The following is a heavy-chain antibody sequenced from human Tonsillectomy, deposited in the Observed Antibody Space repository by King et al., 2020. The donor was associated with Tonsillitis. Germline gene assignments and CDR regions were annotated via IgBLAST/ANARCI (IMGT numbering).Heavy chain of an antibody. D-gene: IGHD5-18*01. CDR2: ISGTGGSK. Sequence: VQLVESGGGLVQPGGSLRLSCAASGFTFSSYAMSWVRQAPGEGLEWVSTISGTGGSKYYADSVKGRFTISRDNSKNTLFLQMNSLRAEDTAVYYCAKEQGVYSYGLDAFDIWGQGTMVTVSS. CDR3: AKEQGVYSYGLDAFDI. V-gene: IGHV3-23*04. CDR1: GFTFSSYA. J-gene: IGHJ3*02.